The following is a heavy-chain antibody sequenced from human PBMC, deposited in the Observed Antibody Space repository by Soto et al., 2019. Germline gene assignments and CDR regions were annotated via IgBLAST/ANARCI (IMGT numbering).Heavy chain of an antibody. CDR2: ISSSSSTI. J-gene: IGHJ4*02. CDR3: ARGYYGDYDSAEYFDY. Sequence: PGGSLRLSCAASGFTFSSYSMNWVRQAPGKGLEWVSYISSSSSTIYYADSVKGRFTISRDNAKNSLYLQMNSLRAEDTAVYYCARGYYGDYDSAEYFDYWGQGTLVTVSS. V-gene: IGHV3-48*01. D-gene: IGHD4-17*01. CDR1: GFTFSSYS.